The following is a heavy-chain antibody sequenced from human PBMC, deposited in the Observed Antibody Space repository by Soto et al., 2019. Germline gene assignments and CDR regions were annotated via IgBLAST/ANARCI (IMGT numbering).Heavy chain of an antibody. Sequence: SETLSLTCTVSGGSISGSRLYWGWIRQPPGKGLEWIGSIYYTGSTYYSPSLKSRVTISIDTSKNQFSLKLSSVTTADTAVYYGARPHHPDISVWGQGPLVPVPS. CDR1: GGSISGSRLY. CDR3: ARPHHPDISV. J-gene: IGHJ4*02. V-gene: IGHV4-39*01. D-gene: IGHD3-9*01. CDR2: IYYTGST.